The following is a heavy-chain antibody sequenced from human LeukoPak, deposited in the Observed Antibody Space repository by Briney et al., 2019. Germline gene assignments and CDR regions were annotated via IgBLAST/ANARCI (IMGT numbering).Heavy chain of an antibody. J-gene: IGHJ4*02. D-gene: IGHD3-10*01. CDR1: GFSFSSYV. Sequence: PGGSLRLSCAASGFSFSSYVMTWVRQAPGKRLEWVSYISSSGSTIYYADSVKGRFTISRDNAKNSLYLQMNSLRAEDTAVYYCARVGSPYGSGSYSPYFDYWGQGTLVTVSS. V-gene: IGHV3-48*03. CDR2: ISSSGSTI. CDR3: ARVGSPYGSGSYSPYFDY.